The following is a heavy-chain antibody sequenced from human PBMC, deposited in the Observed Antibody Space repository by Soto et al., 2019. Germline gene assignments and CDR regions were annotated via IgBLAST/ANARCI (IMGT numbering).Heavy chain of an antibody. J-gene: IGHJ6*02. CDR3: AREYYEDSSGPAYPEMDG. V-gene: IGHV3-21*01. D-gene: IGHD3-22*01. CDR1: GFTFSSYS. Sequence: GGSLRLSCAASGFTFSSYSMNWVRQAPGKGLEWVSSISSSSSYIYYADSVKGRFTISRDNAKNSLYLQMNSLRAEDTAVYYCAREYYEDSSGPAYPEMDGWGQGTTVTVSS. CDR2: ISSSSSYI.